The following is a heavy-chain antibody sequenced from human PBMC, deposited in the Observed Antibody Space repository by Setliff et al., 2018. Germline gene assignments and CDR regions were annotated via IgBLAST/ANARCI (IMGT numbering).Heavy chain of an antibody. CDR1: GFTFSSYA. Sequence: PGGSLRLSCAASGFTFSSYAMHWVRQAPGKGLKWVAVISYDGSNKYYADSVKGRFTISRDNSKNTLYLQMNSLRAEDTAVYYCARDPTFITMIVVVPLYYFDYWGQGTLVTVSS. J-gene: IGHJ4*02. D-gene: IGHD3-22*01. CDR3: ARDPTFITMIVVVPLYYFDY. V-gene: IGHV3-30-3*01. CDR2: ISYDGSNK.